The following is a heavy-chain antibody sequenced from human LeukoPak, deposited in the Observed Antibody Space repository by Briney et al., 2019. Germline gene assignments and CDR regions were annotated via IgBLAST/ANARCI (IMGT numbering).Heavy chain of an antibody. D-gene: IGHD1-26*01. V-gene: IGHV6-1*01. CDR2: TYYRSKWHN. J-gene: IGHJ5*01. Sequence: PSQTLSLTCAISGDSVSSNSACWHWIRQSPTRGLEWLGRTYYRSKWHNEYAASVNSRITINPDTSKNQFSLQLNSVTPEDTAVYYCAREIGSPTWFDYWGQGTLVTVSS. CDR1: GDSVSSNSAC. CDR3: AREIGSPTWFDY.